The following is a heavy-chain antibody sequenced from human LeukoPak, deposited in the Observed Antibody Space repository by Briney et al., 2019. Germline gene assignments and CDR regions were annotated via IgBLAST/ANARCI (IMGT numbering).Heavy chain of an antibody. CDR2: IIPIFGTA. V-gene: IGHV1-69*01. J-gene: IGHJ4*02. D-gene: IGHD5-24*01. CDR3: ARDNTDRDGYPLGY. Sequence: SVKVSCKASGGTFSSYTISWVRQAPGQGLEWMGGIIPIFGTANYAQKFQGRVTITADESTSTAYMELSSLRSEDTAVYYCARDNTDRDGYPLGYWGQGTLVTVSS. CDR1: GGTFSSYT.